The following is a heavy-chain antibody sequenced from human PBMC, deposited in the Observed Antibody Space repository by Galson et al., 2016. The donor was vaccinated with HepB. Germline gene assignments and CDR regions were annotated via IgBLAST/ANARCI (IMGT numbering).Heavy chain of an antibody. V-gene: IGHV3-30-3*01. Sequence: SLRLSCAASGFSFSNYAMHWVRQAPGKGLEWVAVMSKDGSIKIYADSMKGRFTILRDNSKNTLYLEVNSLRSEDTAVYYCARDGGIEVISMILAQWGQGTLVTVSS. CDR3: ARDGGIEVISMILAQ. CDR1: GFSFSNYA. D-gene: IGHD3-22*01. J-gene: IGHJ4*02. CDR2: MSKDGSIK.